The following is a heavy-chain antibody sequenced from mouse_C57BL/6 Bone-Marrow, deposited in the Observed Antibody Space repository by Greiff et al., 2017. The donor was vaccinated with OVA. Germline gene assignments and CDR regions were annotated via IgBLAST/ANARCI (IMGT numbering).Heavy chain of an antibody. CDR3: ARRGLRTLFAY. J-gene: IGHJ3*01. D-gene: IGHD1-1*01. CDR2: ISSGGSYT. Sequence: EVKLMESGGDLVKPGGSLKLSCAASGFTFSSYGMSWVRQTPDKRLEWVATISSGGSYTYYPDSVKGRFTISRDNAKNTLYLQMSSLKSEDTAMYYCARRGLRTLFAYWGQGTRVTVSA. V-gene: IGHV5-6*02. CDR1: GFTFSSYG.